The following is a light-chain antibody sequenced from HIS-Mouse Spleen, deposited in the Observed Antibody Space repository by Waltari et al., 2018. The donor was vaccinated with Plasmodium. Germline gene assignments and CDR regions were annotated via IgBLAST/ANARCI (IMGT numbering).Light chain of an antibody. CDR3: SSYAGSNNLV. CDR1: RRDVGGYNY. J-gene: IGLJ2*01. V-gene: IGLV2-8*01. CDR2: EVS. Sequence: QSALTPPPPAPGPPGQSVSLSRTGPRRDVGGYNYVSWYQQHPGKAPKLMIYEVSKRPSGVPDRFSGSKSGNTASLTVSGLQAEDEADYYCSSYAGSNNLVFGGGTKLTVL.